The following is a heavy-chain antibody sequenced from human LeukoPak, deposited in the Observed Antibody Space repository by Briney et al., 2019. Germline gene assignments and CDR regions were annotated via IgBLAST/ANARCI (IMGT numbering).Heavy chain of an antibody. Sequence: GGSLRLSCAAPGFTFSSYAMSWVRQAPGKGLEWVSAISGSGGSTYYADSVKGRFTISRDNSKNTLYLQMNSLRSEDTAVYYCAKEGRYCSGGSCDTGGFDIGGQGTMVTVSS. J-gene: IGHJ3*02. CDR2: ISGSGGST. V-gene: IGHV3-23*01. CDR1: GFTFSSYA. D-gene: IGHD2-15*01. CDR3: AKEGRYCSGGSCDTGGFDI.